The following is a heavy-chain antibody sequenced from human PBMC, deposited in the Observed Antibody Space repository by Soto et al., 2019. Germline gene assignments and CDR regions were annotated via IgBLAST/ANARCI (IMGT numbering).Heavy chain of an antibody. CDR1: GFTFSSYA. V-gene: IGHV3-23*01. J-gene: IGHJ4*02. CDR3: ARSLKTATSFDY. CDR2: ISVNGGT. Sequence: EVQLLESGGGLAQPGGSLRLSCAASGFTFSSYAMNWVRQAPGKGPEWVSHISVNGGTYYADSVKGRFTVSTDNSKNTLFLQMNGMSAEDTDVDYCARSLKTATSFDYWGQGTLVTVSS.